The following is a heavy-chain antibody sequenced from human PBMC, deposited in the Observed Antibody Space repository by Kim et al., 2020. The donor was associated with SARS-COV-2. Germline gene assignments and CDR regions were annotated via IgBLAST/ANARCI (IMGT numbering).Heavy chain of an antibody. CDR3: TRDGLGRGDV. V-gene: IGHV3-7*01. J-gene: IGHJ6*04. CDR2: IKQDGGEK. Sequence: GGSLRLSCAASGFSFSSYYMSWIRQAPGKGPQRVANIKQDGGEKYYIDSVKGRFTISRDNAKNSVYLQMNNLRAEDTAVYYCTRDGLGRGDVWGKGTTVIVSA. CDR1: GFSFSSYY.